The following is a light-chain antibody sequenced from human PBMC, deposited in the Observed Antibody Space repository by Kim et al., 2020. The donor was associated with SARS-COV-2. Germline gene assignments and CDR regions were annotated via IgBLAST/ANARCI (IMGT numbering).Light chain of an antibody. CDR2: AAS. J-gene: IGKJ2*01. CDR3: QQSYSTPYT. CDR1: QSISNY. V-gene: IGKV1-39*01. Sequence: SASVSDNVTITCLTSQSISNYLNWYQQKPGKAPKLLIYAASSLQSGVPSKFSGSGSGTDFTLTISSLQPEDFATYYCQQSYSTPYTFGQGTKLEIK.